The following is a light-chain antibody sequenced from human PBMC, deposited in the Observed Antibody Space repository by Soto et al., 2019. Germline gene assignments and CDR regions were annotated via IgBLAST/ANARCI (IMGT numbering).Light chain of an antibody. V-gene: IGKV3-11*01. CDR1: ESVGNY. CDR2: DTS. CDR3: QQRNDWPWT. J-gene: IGKJ1*01. Sequence: LLAQSPAXRCLSPGGRATRSCRASESVGNYVAWYQHKPGQGPRLLIYDTSDRATGVPARFSGSGSGTDFTLTISGLEPEDFVVYYCQQRNDWPWTFGQGTKVDI.